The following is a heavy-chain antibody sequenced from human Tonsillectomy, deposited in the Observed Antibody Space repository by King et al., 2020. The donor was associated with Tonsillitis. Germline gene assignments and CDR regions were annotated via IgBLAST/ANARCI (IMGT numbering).Heavy chain of an antibody. J-gene: IGHJ3*02. CDR3: ARDRGLYIRGDPSDI. CDR2: ISAYNGNT. Sequence: QLVQSGVEVKKPGASVKVSCKASGYTFTNYGISWVRQAPGQGLEWMGWISAYNGNTDYAQKLQGRVTMTTDTSTSTAYMELRSLRSDDTAVYYCARDRGLYIRGDPSDIWGQGTMVTVSS. CDR1: GYTFTNYG. V-gene: IGHV1-18*01. D-gene: IGHD3-10*01.